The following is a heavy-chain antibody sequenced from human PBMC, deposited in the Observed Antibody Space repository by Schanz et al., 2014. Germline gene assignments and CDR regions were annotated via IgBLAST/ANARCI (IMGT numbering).Heavy chain of an antibody. CDR1: GFTFISYD. D-gene: IGHD6-19*01. V-gene: IGHV3-33*01. CDR3: ARDHQWLARYYRDV. Sequence: QAQLVESGGGVVQPGRSLRLSCVASGFTFISYDIHWVRQAPGKGLEWVAVIRYDGRNKNFVESVKGRFTISRDNSNNTVYLQMNTLRGEDTAVYYCARDHQWLARYYRDVWGKGTTVTVSS. J-gene: IGHJ6*03. CDR2: IRYDGRNK.